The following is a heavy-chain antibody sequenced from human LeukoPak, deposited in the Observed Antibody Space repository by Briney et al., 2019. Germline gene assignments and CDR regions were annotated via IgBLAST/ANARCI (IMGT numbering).Heavy chain of an antibody. V-gene: IGHV3-53*01. CDR1: GFTVSSNY. CDR2: IYSGGST. D-gene: IGHD3-22*01. CDR3: ASSYYYDSSGYYYY. Sequence: PGGSLRLSCAASGFTVSSNYMSWVRQAPGKGLXXXXVIYSGGSTYYADSVKGRFTISRDNSKNTLYLQMNSLRAEDTAVYYCASSYYYDSSGYYYYWGQGILVTVSS. J-gene: IGHJ4*02.